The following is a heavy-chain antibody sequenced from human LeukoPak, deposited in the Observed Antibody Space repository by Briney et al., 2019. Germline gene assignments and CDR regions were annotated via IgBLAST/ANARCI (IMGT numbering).Heavy chain of an antibody. Sequence: PSETLSLTCAVYGGSFSGYYWSWIRQPPGKGLEWLGEINHSGSTNYNPSLKSRVTISVDTSKNQFSLKLSSVTAADTAVYYCAKRKTYYDYVWGSYRYMDPFDYWGQGTPVTVSS. CDR2: INHSGST. J-gene: IGHJ4*02. V-gene: IGHV4-34*01. CDR3: AKRKTYYDYVWGSYRYMDPFDY. CDR1: GGSFSGYY. D-gene: IGHD3-16*02.